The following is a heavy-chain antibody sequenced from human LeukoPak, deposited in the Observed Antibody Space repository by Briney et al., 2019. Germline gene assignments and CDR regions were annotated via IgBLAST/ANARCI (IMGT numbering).Heavy chain of an antibody. D-gene: IGHD4-17*01. Sequence: PGGSLRLSCAASGFTFSSYWMSWVRQAPGKGLEWVANIKQDGSEKYYVDSVKGRFTISRDNAKNSLYLQMNSLKASDTAMYYCARGWLYGDYVVAWFDPWGQGTLVTVSS. V-gene: IGHV3-7*03. CDR2: IKQDGSEK. CDR3: ARGWLYGDYVVAWFDP. CDR1: GFTFSSYW. J-gene: IGHJ5*02.